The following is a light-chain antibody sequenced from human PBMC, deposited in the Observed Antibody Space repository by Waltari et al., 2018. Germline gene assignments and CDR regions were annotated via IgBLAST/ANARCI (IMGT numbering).Light chain of an antibody. J-gene: IGLJ2*01. CDR2: NVY. Sequence: QSALTQPASVSASPGQSITISCSGTSSDVGAYNYVSWYQLHPGKVPKLIIYNVYDRPPGVSDRFSGSKSGNTASLIISKVLPDDEADYSCCAYTRSDTVIFGGGTKLTVL. CDR1: SSDVGAYNY. CDR3: CAYTRSDTVI. V-gene: IGLV2-14*03.